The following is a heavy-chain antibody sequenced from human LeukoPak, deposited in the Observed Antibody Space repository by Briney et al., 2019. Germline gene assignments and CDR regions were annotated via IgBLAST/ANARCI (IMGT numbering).Heavy chain of an antibody. D-gene: IGHD5-18*01. V-gene: IGHV4-34*01. Sequence: SETLSLTCAVYGGSFSGYYWSWICQPPGKGLEWIGEINHSGSTNYNPSLKSRVTISVDTSKNQFSLKLSSVTAADTAVYYCARSGYSYGLDYWGQGTLVTVSS. CDR1: GGSFSGYY. J-gene: IGHJ4*02. CDR3: ARSGYSYGLDY. CDR2: INHSGST.